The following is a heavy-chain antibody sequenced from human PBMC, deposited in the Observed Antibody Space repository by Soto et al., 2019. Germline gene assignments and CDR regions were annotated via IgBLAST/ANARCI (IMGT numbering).Heavy chain of an antibody. J-gene: IGHJ6*02. Sequence: EVQLLESGGGLVQPGGSLRLSCEASGFTFSSCAMGWVRQAPGKGLEWVSDIIDSGASTYYADSVQGRFTISRDNSKSTLYLQMNSLRAEDTALYYCAKGRSYYYYYGVDVWGQGTTVTVSS. CDR3: AKGRSYYYYYGVDV. CDR2: IIDSGAST. V-gene: IGHV3-23*01. CDR1: GFTFSSCA.